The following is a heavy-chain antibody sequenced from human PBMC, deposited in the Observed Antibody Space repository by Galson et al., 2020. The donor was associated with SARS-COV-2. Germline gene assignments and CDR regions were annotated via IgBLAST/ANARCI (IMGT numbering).Heavy chain of an antibody. D-gene: IGHD3-9*01. CDR3: AAGTSPWFFDQ. CDR1: GLTLSRSV. CDR2: IVGDSGNT. J-gene: IGHJ4*02. Sequence: KISCKASGLTLSRSVVQWVREARGQRLEWIGWIVGDSGNTHFAQKVQERVTITSDMSTGTVYMELSGLRSDDTAIYYCAAGTSPWFFDQWGQGTMVTVSS. V-gene: IGHV1-58*01.